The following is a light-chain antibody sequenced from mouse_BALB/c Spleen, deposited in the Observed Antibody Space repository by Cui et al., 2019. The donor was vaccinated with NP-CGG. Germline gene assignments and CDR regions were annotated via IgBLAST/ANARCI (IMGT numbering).Light chain of an antibody. J-gene: IGLJ1*01. CDR1: TGAVTTSNY. Sequence: AVVTPESALTTSPGETVTLTCRSNTGAVTTSNYANGVQEKPDHLFTGLIGGTNNRAPGVPARFSGSLIGDKAALTITGAQTEDEAIYFCALWYSNHWVFGGGTKLTVL. CDR2: GTN. CDR3: ALWYSNHWV. V-gene: IGLV1*01.